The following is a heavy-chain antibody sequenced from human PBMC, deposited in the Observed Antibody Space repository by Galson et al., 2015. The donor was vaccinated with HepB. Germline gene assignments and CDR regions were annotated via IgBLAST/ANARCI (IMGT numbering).Heavy chain of an antibody. J-gene: IGHJ3*02. CDR2: ISAYNGNT. CDR3: ARDNYPAAVAVWGAFDI. D-gene: IGHD6-19*01. CDR1: GYTFTSYG. Sequence: SVKVSCKASGYTFTSYGISWVRQAPGQGLEWMGWISAYNGNTNYAQKLQGRVTMTTDTSTSTAYMELRSLRSDDTAMYYCARDNYPAAVAVWGAFDIWGQGTMVTVSS. V-gene: IGHV1-18*01.